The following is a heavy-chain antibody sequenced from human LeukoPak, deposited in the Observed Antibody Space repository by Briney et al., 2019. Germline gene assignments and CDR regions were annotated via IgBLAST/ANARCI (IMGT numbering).Heavy chain of an antibody. D-gene: IGHD3-16*01. CDR3: AREVWGGDPEKVYWYFDL. CDR1: GDSVSSNSAA. CDR2: TYYRSKWYN. V-gene: IGHV6-1*01. Sequence: SQTLSLTCAISGDSVSSNSAAWNWIRQSPSRGLEWLGRTYYRSKWYNDYAVSVKSRITINPDTSKNQFSLQLNSVTPEDTAVYYCAREVWGGDPEKVYWYFDLWGRGTLVTVSS. J-gene: IGHJ2*01.